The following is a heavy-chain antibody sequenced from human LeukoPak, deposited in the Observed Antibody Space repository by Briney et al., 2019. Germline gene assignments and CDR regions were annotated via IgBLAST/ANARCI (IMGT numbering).Heavy chain of an antibody. CDR3: AREEDGYGSFDY. V-gene: IGHV3-23*01. Sequence: GGSLRLSCAASGFTFSSYAMIWVRQAPGKRLEWVSAISGSGGSTSYADSVKGRFTISRENAKNPLYLQMNSLRAEDTAVYYCAREEDGYGSFDYWGQGTLVTVSS. D-gene: IGHD5-24*01. J-gene: IGHJ4*02. CDR2: ISGSGGST. CDR1: GFTFSSYA.